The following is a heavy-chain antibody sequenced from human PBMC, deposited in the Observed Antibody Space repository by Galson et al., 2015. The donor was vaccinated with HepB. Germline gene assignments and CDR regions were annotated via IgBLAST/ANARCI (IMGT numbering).Heavy chain of an antibody. D-gene: IGHD6-19*01. Sequence: SLRLSCAASGFTFSGSAMHWVRQASGRGLEWVGRIGSKANSYATSYVPSLKGRFTISRDDSKNMAYLHIKSLKTEDTAVYYCTRLGDFSGYSSRWGQGTLVTVSA. CDR3: TRLGDFSGYSSR. V-gene: IGHV3-73*01. CDR2: IGSKANSYAT. J-gene: IGHJ4*02. CDR1: GFTFSGSA.